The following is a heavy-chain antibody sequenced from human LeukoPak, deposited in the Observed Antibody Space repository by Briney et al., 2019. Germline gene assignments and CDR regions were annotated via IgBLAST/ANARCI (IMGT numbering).Heavy chain of an antibody. V-gene: IGHV4-39*01. CDR1: GGSISSSSHY. D-gene: IGHD6-13*01. J-gene: IGHJ6*03. CDR2: VNHSGTT. Sequence: SETLSLTCAVSGGSISSSSHYWGWIRQPPGKGLESIGEVNHSGTTTYNPSLKSRVTISVDPSKNQFSLKLSSLTAADTAVYYCARQGRRQLVRGQYYYYYMDVWGKGTTVTISS. CDR3: ARQGRRQLVRGQYYYYYMDV.